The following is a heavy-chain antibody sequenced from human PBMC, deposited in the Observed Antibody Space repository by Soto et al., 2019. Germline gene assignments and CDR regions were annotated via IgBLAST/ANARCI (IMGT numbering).Heavy chain of an antibody. V-gene: IGHV1-46*01. CDR1: GYTFTSYY. Sequence: QVQLVRSGAEVKKPGASVKVSCKASGYTFTSYYMHWVRQAPGQGLEWMGIINPSGGSTSYAQKFQGRVTMTRDTSTSTVYMELSSLRSEDTAVYYCARDALSSSWVNHWFDPWCQGTLVTVS. CDR3: ARDALSSSWVNHWFDP. CDR2: INPSGGST. D-gene: IGHD6-13*01. J-gene: IGHJ5*02.